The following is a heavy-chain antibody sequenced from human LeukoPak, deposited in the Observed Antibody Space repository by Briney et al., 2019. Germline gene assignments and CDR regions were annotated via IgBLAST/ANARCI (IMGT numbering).Heavy chain of an antibody. J-gene: IGHJ4*02. CDR3: AKNLGGSGYYLDY. Sequence: PGGSLRLSCAASGFTFSSYGMHWVRQAPGKGLEWVAVISYDGSNKYCADSVKGRFTISRDNSKNTLYLQMNSLRAEDTAVYYCAKNLGGSGYYLDYWGQGTLVTVSS. V-gene: IGHV3-30*18. CDR1: GFTFSSYG. D-gene: IGHD3-3*01. CDR2: ISYDGSNK.